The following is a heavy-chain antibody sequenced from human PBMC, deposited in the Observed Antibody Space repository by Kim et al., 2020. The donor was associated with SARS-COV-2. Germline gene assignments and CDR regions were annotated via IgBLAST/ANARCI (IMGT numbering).Heavy chain of an antibody. V-gene: IGHV3-23*01. D-gene: IGHD4-17*01. CDR1: GFTFSDYG. CDR2: LSGRDGET. CDR3: ERGIRQNYFDS. Sequence: GGSLRLSCAASGFTFSDYGMNWVRQAPGKGLELVSGLSGRDGETYYADSVKGRFTISRDNSKTTLYLQLNSLRAEDTAVYYCERGIRQNYFDSWGQGTLVTVSS. J-gene: IGHJ4*02.